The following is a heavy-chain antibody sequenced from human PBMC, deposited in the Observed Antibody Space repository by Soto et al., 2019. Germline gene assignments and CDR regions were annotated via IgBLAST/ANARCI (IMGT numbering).Heavy chain of an antibody. J-gene: IGHJ6*02. V-gene: IGHV1-46*03. D-gene: IGHD6-19*01. CDR3: ARDRVAVAGIRYYYYGMDV. CDR1: GYTFISYF. Sequence: QVQLVQSGAEVKKPGASVKVSCKASGYTFISYFIHWVRQAPGQGLEWMGIIHSSGGSTSYPQKCQGRFTMNRDTSTSTVYMELSSLRSEDTAVYYCARDRVAVAGIRYYYYGMDVWGQGTTVTVSS. CDR2: IHSSGGST.